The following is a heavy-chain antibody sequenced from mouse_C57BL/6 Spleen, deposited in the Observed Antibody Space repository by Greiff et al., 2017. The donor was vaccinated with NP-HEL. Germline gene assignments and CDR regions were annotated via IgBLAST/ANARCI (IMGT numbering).Heavy chain of an antibody. CDR2: FYPGSSSI. V-gene: IGHV1-62-2*01. J-gene: IGHJ4*01. CDR3: ARHEGSGSSFYAMDY. Sequence: VKVVESGAELVKPGASVKLSCKASGYTFTEYTIHWVKQRSGQGLERIGGFYPGSSSIKYNEKFKDKATLTADKSSSTVYMELSRLTAEDSAVYFCARHEGSGSSFYAMDYWGQGTSVTVSS. CDR1: GYTFTEYT. D-gene: IGHD1-1*01.